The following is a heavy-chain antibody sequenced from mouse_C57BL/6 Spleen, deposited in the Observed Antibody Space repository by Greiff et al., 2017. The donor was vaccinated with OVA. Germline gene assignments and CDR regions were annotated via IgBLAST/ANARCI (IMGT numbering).Heavy chain of an antibody. CDR1: GYSITSGYY. J-gene: IGHJ3*01. Sequence: EVKLQESGPGLVKPSQSLSLTCSVTGYSITSGYYWNWIRQFPGNKLEWMGYISYDGSNNYNPSLKNRISITRDTSKNQFFLKLNSVTTEDTATYYCAGPPFAYWGQGTLVTVSA. V-gene: IGHV3-6*01. CDR2: ISYDGSN. CDR3: AGPPFAY.